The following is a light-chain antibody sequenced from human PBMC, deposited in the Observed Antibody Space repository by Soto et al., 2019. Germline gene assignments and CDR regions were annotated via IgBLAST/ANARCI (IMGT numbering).Light chain of an antibody. J-gene: IGKJ4*01. CDR3: QQYNNWPPLT. CDR1: QSVNSY. CDR2: GVS. V-gene: IGKV3-15*01. Sequence: EMVLTQSPATLSLSPGERATLSCRASQSVNSYLAWYQQKPGQAPRLLIYGVSTRATGIPARFSGSGSETKFTLTISSLQSEDFAVYYCQQYNNWPPLTFGGGTKVDIK.